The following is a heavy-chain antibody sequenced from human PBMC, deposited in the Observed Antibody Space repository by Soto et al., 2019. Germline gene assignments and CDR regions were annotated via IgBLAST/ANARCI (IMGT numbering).Heavy chain of an antibody. D-gene: IGHD2-15*01. CDR2: ISHDGSNA. CDR3: AKDRGGDCSDDACYFGGDY. J-gene: IGHJ4*02. CDR1: GFTFLFYG. V-gene: IGHV3-30*18. Sequence: GGSLRLSCAVSGFTFLFYGMHWVRQAPGKGIECVAVISHDGSNAFYADSVKGRFTISRDNSKNMLYLQMNSLKLEDTAVYYCAKDRGGDCSDDACYFGGDYWGRGNLVTVSS.